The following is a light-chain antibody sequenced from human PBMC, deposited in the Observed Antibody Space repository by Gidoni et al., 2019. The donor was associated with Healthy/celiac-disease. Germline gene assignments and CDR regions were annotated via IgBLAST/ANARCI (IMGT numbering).Light chain of an antibody. CDR1: SSDAGGYNY. J-gene: IGLJ3*02. Sequence: QSALTQPRSVSGSPGQSATISFTAASSDAGGYNYVSWYQQHPGKAPKLIIYDVSKRPSGVPDRFSGSKSGNTASLTISGLQAEDEADYYCCSYAGSYTWVFGGGTKLTVL. CDR3: CSYAGSYTWV. V-gene: IGLV2-11*01. CDR2: DVS.